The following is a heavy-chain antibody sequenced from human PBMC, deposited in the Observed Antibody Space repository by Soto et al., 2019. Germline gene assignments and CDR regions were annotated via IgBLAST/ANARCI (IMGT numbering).Heavy chain of an antibody. Sequence: SETLSLTCTVSGASFTGSDWWSGVRQTPEKGLEWIGEIYHSGTTNSHPSLKSRVTISQDKSKNQFSLNLTSVTAAHTAVYSCLRMSVVGSFDYWGRGSLLTVSS. D-gene: IGHD3-22*01. CDR3: LRMSVVGSFDY. J-gene: IGHJ4*02. V-gene: IGHV4-4*02. CDR1: GASFTGSDW. CDR2: IYHSGTT.